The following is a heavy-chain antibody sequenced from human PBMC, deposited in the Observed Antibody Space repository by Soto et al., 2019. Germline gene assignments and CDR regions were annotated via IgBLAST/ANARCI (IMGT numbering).Heavy chain of an antibody. J-gene: IGHJ4*02. CDR1: GFTFTTYA. CDR3: ARDQCFGGGRSCYYFAF. CDR2: ISNDGRGK. Sequence: QVQLVESGGGVVQPGRSLRLSCAASGFTFTTYAIHWVRQAPGKGLEWVAVISNDGRGKYYADSVKGRFTISRDNSKNTRYLQMNSLISDDTAVYYCARDQCFGGGRSCYYFAFCGQGTLVTVSS. D-gene: IGHD2-15*01. V-gene: IGHV3-30*04.